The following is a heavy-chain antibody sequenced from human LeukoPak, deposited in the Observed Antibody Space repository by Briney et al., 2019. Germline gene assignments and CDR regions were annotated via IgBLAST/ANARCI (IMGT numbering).Heavy chain of an antibody. V-gene: IGHV3-53*01. Sequence: GGSLRLSCTVSGFTVSSNSMSWVRQAPGKGLEWVSFIYSGGNTHYSDSLKGRFTISRDNSKNTLYLQMNSLRVEDTAVYSCARRAGAYSHPYDYWGQGTLVTVSS. CDR1: GFTVSSNS. CDR2: IYSGGNT. J-gene: IGHJ4*02. D-gene: IGHD4/OR15-4a*01. CDR3: ARRAGAYSHPYDY.